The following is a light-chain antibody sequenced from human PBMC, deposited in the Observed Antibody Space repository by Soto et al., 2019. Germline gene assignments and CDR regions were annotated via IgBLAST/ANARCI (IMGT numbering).Light chain of an antibody. J-gene: IGKJ2*01. CDR1: QPIGGDY. CDR2: GVS. Sequence: VLTQSPDIVSMSRGERAKISCRASQPIGGDYLAWYQQRPGQAPRLLMFGVSTRAAAISDRFSGAGSGTDFNLTINSLETEDVAVYYCQHYGSWYSFGQGTHVEI. CDR3: QHYGSWYS. V-gene: IGKV3-20*01.